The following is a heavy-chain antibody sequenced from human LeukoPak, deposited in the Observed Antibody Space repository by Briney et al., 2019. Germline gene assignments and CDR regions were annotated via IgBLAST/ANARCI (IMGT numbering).Heavy chain of an antibody. Sequence: SETLSLTCTVSGGSISSSSYYWGWIRQPPGKGMEWIGSIYYSGSTYYNPSLKSRVTISVDTSKNQFSLKLSSVTAADTAVYYCARVYGDYGGVFDYWGQGTLVTVSS. J-gene: IGHJ4*02. D-gene: IGHD4-17*01. CDR1: GGSISSSSYY. CDR3: ARVYGDYGGVFDY. CDR2: IYYSGST. V-gene: IGHV4-39*07.